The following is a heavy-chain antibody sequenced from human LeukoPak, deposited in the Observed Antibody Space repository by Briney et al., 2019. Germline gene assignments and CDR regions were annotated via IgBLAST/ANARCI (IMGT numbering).Heavy chain of an antibody. Sequence: ASVKVSRKASGYTFTSYGISWVRQAPGQGLEWMGWISAYNGNTNYAQKLQGRVTMTTDTSTSTAYMELRSLRSDDTAVYYCARDVAAAATYYYYGMDVWGQGTTVTVSS. J-gene: IGHJ6*02. V-gene: IGHV1-18*01. D-gene: IGHD6-13*01. CDR2: ISAYNGNT. CDR3: ARDVAAAATYYYYGMDV. CDR1: GYTFTSYG.